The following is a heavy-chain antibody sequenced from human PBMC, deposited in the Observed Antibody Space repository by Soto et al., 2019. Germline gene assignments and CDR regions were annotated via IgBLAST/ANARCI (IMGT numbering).Heavy chain of an antibody. CDR1: GGSISSGGYY. CDR2: IYYSGST. D-gene: IGHD5-12*01. CDR3: ARGHSRDGYNPYDY. Sequence: QVQLQESGPGLVKPSQTLSLTCTVSGGSISSGGYYWSWIRQHQGKGLEWIGYIYYSGSTYYNPSLKSRVTISVDTSKNQFSLKLSSVTAADTAVYYCARGHSRDGYNPYDYWGQGTLVTVSS. J-gene: IGHJ4*02. V-gene: IGHV4-31*03.